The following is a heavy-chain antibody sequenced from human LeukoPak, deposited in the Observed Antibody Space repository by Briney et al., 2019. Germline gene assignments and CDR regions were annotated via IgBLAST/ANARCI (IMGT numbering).Heavy chain of an antibody. J-gene: IGHJ4*02. V-gene: IGHV1-69*06. CDR2: IIPIFGTA. Sequence: WASVKVSCKASGGTFSSYAISWVRQAPGQGLEWMGGIIPIFGTANYAQKFQGRVTITADKSTSTAYMELSSLRSEDTAVYYCARQCSGGSCYVRMVFDYWGQGTLVTVSS. D-gene: IGHD2-15*01. CDR1: GGTFSSYA. CDR3: ARQCSGGSCYVRMVFDY.